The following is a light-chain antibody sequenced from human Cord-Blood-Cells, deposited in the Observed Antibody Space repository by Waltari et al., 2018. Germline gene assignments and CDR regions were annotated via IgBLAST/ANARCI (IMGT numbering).Light chain of an antibody. CDR1: PSVLYSSNNKNY. CDR3: QQYYSTPHT. Sequence: DIVMTQSPDPLAVALGERATINCKSSPSVLYSSNNKNYLAWYQQKPGQPPKLLIYWASTRESGVPDRFSGSGSGTDFTLTISSLQAEDVAVYYCQQYYSTPHTFGQGTKLEIK. V-gene: IGKV4-1*01. J-gene: IGKJ2*01. CDR2: WAS.